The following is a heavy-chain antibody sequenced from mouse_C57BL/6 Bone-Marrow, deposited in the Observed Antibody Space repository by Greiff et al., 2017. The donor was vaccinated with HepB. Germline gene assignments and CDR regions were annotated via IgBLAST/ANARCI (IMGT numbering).Heavy chain of an antibody. D-gene: IGHD1-1*01. CDR3: VRPITTVGGAWFAY. CDR1: GFTFHTYA. V-gene: IGHV10-3*01. CDR2: IRSKISNYAT. Sequence: EVQLVESGGGLVQPKGSLKLSCAASGFTFHTYAMHWVRQAPGKGLEWVARIRSKISNYATYYADSVKVRFTISNDDSQSMLYLQMHNLKTEDTAMDYCVRPITTVGGAWFAYWGQGTLVTVSA. J-gene: IGHJ3*01.